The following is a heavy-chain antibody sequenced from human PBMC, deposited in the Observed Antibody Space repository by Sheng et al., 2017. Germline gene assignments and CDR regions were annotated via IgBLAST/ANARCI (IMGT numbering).Heavy chain of an antibody. CDR3: ARQDIAGHNWFDP. Sequence: QVQLQQWGAGLLKPSETLSLTCAVYGGSLSGFYWIWLRQSPGKGLEWIGETNHRGYTNYNPSFKSRVTISVDTSMDQFSLRLSSVTAADTAVYYCARQDIAGHNWFDPWGQGTLVTVSS. D-gene: IGHD2-15*01. V-gene: IGHV4-34*01. CDR1: GGSLSGFY. J-gene: IGHJ5*02. CDR2: TNHRGYT.